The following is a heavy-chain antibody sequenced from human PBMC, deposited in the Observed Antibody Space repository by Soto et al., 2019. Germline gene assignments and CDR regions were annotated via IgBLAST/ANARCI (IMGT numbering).Heavy chain of an antibody. V-gene: IGHV4-61*01. D-gene: IGHD5-12*01. Sequence: QVQLQESGPGLVKPSETLSLTCTVSGGSVSSGSYYYYWIRQPPGKGLEWIGYIYYSGSTNYNSSLKSRVTISLDTSKNQFSLNLTSVTAADTAVYYYARGVRLLLGYWGQGTLVTVSS. CDR3: ARGVRLLLGY. CDR2: IYYSGST. J-gene: IGHJ4*02. CDR1: GGSVSSGSYY.